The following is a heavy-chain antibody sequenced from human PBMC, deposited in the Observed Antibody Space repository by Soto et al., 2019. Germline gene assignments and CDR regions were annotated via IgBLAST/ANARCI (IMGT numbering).Heavy chain of an antibody. D-gene: IGHD1-1*01. V-gene: IGHV4-30-2*01. CDR2: IYHSGST. CDR3: ARGVPRLGYYFDY. Sequence: SETLSLTCAVSGGSISSGGYSWSWIRQPPGKGLEWIGYIYHSGSTYYNPSLKSRVTISVDRSKNQFSLKLSSVTAADTAVYYCARGVPRLGYYFDYWGQGTLVTVSS. J-gene: IGHJ4*02. CDR1: GGSISSGGYS.